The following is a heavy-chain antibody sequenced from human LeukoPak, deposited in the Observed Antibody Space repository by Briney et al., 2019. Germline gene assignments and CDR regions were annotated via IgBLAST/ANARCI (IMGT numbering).Heavy chain of an antibody. Sequence: GGSLRLSCAASGFTFSSYAMSWVRQAPGKGLEWVSAISGSGGSTYYADSVKGRFTISRDNSKNTLYLQMNSLRAEDTAVYYCAKDIHDGSGSYYTFDYWGQGTLVTVSS. CDR3: AKDIHDGSGSYYTFDY. CDR2: ISGSGGST. CDR1: GFTFSSYA. V-gene: IGHV3-23*01. D-gene: IGHD3-10*01. J-gene: IGHJ4*02.